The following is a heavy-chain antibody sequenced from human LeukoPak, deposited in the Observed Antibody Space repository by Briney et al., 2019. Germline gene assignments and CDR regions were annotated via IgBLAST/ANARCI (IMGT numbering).Heavy chain of an antibody. V-gene: IGHV4-59*12. Sequence: SETLSLTCTVSGGSLSSYYWIWIRQPPGQGLEFIGYIFYSGQTNYNPSLKSRVTISVDTSKNEFSLNLSSVTAADTAVYYCARLNYYDLIRAFDIWGRGTMVTVSS. CDR3: ARLNYYDLIRAFDI. CDR2: IFYSGQT. D-gene: IGHD3-22*01. J-gene: IGHJ3*02. CDR1: GGSLSSYY.